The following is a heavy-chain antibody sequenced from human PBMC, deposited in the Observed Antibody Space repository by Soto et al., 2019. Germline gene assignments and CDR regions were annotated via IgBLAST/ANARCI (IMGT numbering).Heavy chain of an antibody. V-gene: IGHV1-18*01. CDR3: ARVGAYYLNAFDI. Sequence: ASVKVSCKASGYTFSSYGITWVREAPGQGLELMGRISGHNGNTKYTQKLQGRVTMTRDTSTSTAYMELRSLRSDDTAVYYCARVGAYYLNAFDIWGQGTMVP. CDR2: ISGHNGNT. D-gene: IGHD3-22*01. CDR1: GYTFSSYG. J-gene: IGHJ3*02.